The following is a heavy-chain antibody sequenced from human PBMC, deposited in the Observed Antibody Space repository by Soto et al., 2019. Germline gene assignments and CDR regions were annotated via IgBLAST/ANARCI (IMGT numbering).Heavy chain of an antibody. CDR3: ARPVDTAMVLAGEDAFAI. Sequence: QVQLVQSGAEVKKPGASVKVSCKASGYTFTSYDINWVRQATGQGLEWMGWMNPNSGNTGYAQKFQGRVTMTRNTSLSTAYMVLSSLRSEDTAVYYCARPVDTAMVLAGEDAFAIWGQGTMVTVSS. V-gene: IGHV1-8*01. D-gene: IGHD5-18*01. J-gene: IGHJ3*02. CDR2: MNPNSGNT. CDR1: GYTFTSYD.